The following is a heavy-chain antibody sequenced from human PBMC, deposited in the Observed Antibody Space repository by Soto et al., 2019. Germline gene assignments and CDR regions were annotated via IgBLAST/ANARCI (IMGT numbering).Heavy chain of an antibody. CDR1: GFTFSYYY. CDR2: ISSSSSYT. V-gene: IGHV3-11*06. J-gene: IGHJ4*02. Sequence: GGSLRLSCAASGFTFSYYYMSWIRQSPGKGLEWVSYISSSSSYTNYADSVKGRFTISRDNAKNSLYLQMNSLRAEDTAVYYCARDHQNYYDSSGYLDYWGQGTLVTVSS. D-gene: IGHD3-22*01. CDR3: ARDHQNYYDSSGYLDY.